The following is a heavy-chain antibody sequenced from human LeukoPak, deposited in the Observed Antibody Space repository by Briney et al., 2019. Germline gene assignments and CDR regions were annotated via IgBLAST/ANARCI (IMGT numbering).Heavy chain of an antibody. CDR2: INHSGST. D-gene: IGHD3-3*01. V-gene: IGHV4-34*01. CDR1: GGSFSGYY. CDR3: ARGLPTYYDFWSGYYDPLYYYYGMDV. J-gene: IGHJ6*02. Sequence: PSETLSLTCAVYGGSFSGYYWSWIRQPPGKGLEWIGEINHSGSTNYNPSLKSRVTISVDTSKNQFSLKLSSVTAADTAVYYCARGLPTYYDFWSGYYDPLYYYYGMDVWGQGTTVTVSS.